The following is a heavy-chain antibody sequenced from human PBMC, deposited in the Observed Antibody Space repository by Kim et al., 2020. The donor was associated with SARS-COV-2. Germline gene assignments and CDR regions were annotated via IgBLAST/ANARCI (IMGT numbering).Heavy chain of an antibody. V-gene: IGHV3-21*01. CDR1: GFTFSSYS. D-gene: IGHD2-8*02. CDR3: ARGYCTGGVCYSSRPPYYYYYGMDV. Sequence: GGSLRLSCAASGFTFSSYSMNWVRQAPGKGLEWVSSISSSSSYIYYADSVKGRFTISRDNAKNSLYLQMNSLRAEDTAVYYCARGYCTGGVCYSSRPPYYYYYGMDVWGQGPTVTVSS. J-gene: IGHJ6*02. CDR2: ISSSSSYI.